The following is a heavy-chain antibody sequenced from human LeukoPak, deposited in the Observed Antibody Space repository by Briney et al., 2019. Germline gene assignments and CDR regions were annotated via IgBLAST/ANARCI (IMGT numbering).Heavy chain of an antibody. Sequence: GGSLRLSCAASGFTFDDYAMHWVRQAPGKGLEWVSLISGDGSSTNYADSVKGRFTISRDNSKDSLYLQVNSLRVDDTAVYYCAKNRGSGSYYDYWGQGTLVTASS. D-gene: IGHD3-10*01. CDR1: GFTFDDYA. CDR3: AKNRGSGSYYDY. J-gene: IGHJ4*02. V-gene: IGHV3-43*02. CDR2: ISGDGSST.